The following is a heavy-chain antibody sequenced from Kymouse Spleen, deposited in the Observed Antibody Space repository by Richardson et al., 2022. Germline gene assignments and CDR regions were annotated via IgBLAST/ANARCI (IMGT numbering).Heavy chain of an antibody. CDR1: GGSFSGYY. V-gene: IGHV4-34*01. D-gene: IGHD6-6*01. Sequence: QVQLQQWGAGLLKPSETLSLTCAVYGGSFSGYYWSWIRQPPGKGLEWIGEINHSGSTNYNPSLKSRVTISVDTSKNQFSLKLSSVTAADTAVYYCARDIAARFYFDYWGQGTLVTVSS. CDR2: INHSGST. J-gene: IGHJ4*02. CDR3: ARDIAARFYFDY.